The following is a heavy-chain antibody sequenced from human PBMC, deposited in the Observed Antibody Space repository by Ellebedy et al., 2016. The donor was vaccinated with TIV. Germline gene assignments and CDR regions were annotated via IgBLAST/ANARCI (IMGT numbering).Heavy chain of an antibody. V-gene: IGHV3-30*02. CDR1: GFIFSTYG. D-gene: IGHD1-26*01. CDR2: IWYDGGNK. J-gene: IGHJ4*02. CDR3: AKVVVGATRLYYFDY. Sequence: GESLKISREASGFIFSTYGMHWVRQAPGKGLEWVAFIWYDGGNKYYADSVKGRFTISRDNSKNTLYLQMNSLRAEDTAVYYCAKVVVGATRLYYFDYWGQGTLVTVSS.